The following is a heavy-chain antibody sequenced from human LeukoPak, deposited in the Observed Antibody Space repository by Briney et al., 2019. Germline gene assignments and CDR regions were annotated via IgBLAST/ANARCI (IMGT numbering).Heavy chain of an antibody. CDR3: ARLRAGYYGGFDY. D-gene: IGHD3-9*01. Sequence: KSSETLSLTCTVSGGPISSSSYYWGWIRQPPGKGLEWIGSIYYSGSTYYNPSLKSRVTISVDTSKNQFSLNMRSVTAADTAVYYCARLRAGYYGGFDYWGQGTLVTVSS. CDR1: GGPISSSSYY. V-gene: IGHV4-39*07. J-gene: IGHJ4*02. CDR2: IYYSGST.